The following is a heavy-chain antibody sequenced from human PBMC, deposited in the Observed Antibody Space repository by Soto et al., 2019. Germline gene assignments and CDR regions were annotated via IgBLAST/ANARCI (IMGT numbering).Heavy chain of an antibody. D-gene: IGHD1-1*01. Sequence: EVQLVESGGGLVQPGGSLRLSCSASGFTFSSYAMHWVRQAPGKGLEYVSAISSNGGSTYYTDAVKGRFTSSRDNSTNTLYLQMSRLRAEDNAVYYRVKGDWNDVPDYWGQGTMVTVSS. CDR1: GFTFSSYA. J-gene: IGHJ4*02. CDR3: VKGDWNDVPDY. CDR2: ISSNGGST. V-gene: IGHV3-64D*06.